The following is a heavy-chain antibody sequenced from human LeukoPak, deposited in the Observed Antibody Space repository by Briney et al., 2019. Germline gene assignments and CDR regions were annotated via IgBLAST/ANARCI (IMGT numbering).Heavy chain of an antibody. V-gene: IGHV3-48*03. Sequence: GGSLGLSCAASGFTFSSYEMNWVRQAPGKGLEWVSYISRSGKTIYYADSVKGRFTISRDNAKSTLYLQMNSLRAEDTALYYCARELSRNGYNYRPVDYWGQGTLVAVSS. D-gene: IGHD5-24*01. CDR1: GFTFSSYE. CDR2: ISRSGKTI. CDR3: ARELSRNGYNYRPVDY. J-gene: IGHJ4*02.